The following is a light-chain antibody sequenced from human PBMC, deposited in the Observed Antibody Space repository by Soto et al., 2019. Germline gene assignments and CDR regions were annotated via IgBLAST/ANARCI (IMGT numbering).Light chain of an antibody. CDR2: GAS. Sequence: EILMTQSPATLSVSPGESATLSCRASQSVSTSLAWYQQKPGQAPRLLIYGASNRATDIPARFSGSGSGTEFTLTISSLQSEDFAVYYCQQYHHWPPITFGQGTKVDIK. CDR1: QSVSTS. CDR3: QQYHHWPPIT. V-gene: IGKV3-15*01. J-gene: IGKJ1*01.